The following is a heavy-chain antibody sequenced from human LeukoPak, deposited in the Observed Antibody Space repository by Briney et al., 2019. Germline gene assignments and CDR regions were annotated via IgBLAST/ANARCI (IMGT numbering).Heavy chain of an antibody. D-gene: IGHD2-15*01. CDR1: GFTFSSYS. Sequence: GGSLRLSCAASGFTFSSYSMNWVRQAPGKGLEWVSSISSSSSYIYYADSVKGRFTISRDNAKNSLYLQMNSLRAEDTAVYYCARGDIVVTGPFDYWGQGTLVTVSS. CDR3: ARGDIVVTGPFDY. J-gene: IGHJ4*02. CDR2: ISSSSSYI. V-gene: IGHV3-21*01.